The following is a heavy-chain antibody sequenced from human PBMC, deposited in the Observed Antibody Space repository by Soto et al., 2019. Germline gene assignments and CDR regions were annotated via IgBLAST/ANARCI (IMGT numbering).Heavy chain of an antibody. CDR3: ARAQKWLQSDY. D-gene: IGHD5-18*01. J-gene: IGHJ4*02. CDR1: GFTSSSNS. V-gene: IGHV3-66*01. CDR2: IYSGGGT. Sequence: EVQLVESGGGLFQPGGSLRLSGAVSGFTSSSNSMTWVRQAPGKGLEWVSVIYSGGGTYYADSVKGRFTISRDNSKNTLYLQMNSLRAEDTAVYYCARAQKWLQSDYWGQGTLVTVSS.